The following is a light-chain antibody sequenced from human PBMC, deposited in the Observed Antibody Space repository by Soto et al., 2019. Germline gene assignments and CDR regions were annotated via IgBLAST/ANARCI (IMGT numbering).Light chain of an antibody. CDR3: QSYDSSLSGSNV. CDR1: NSNIGSNY. Sequence: QAVVTQPPSASGAPGQRVTISCSGSNSNIGSNYVYWYQQLPGAAPKLLIDGNSNRPSGVPDRFSGSKSGTSASLAITGLQAEDEADYYCQSYDSSLSGSNVFGGGTKLTVL. CDR2: GNS. V-gene: IGLV1-40*01. J-gene: IGLJ2*01.